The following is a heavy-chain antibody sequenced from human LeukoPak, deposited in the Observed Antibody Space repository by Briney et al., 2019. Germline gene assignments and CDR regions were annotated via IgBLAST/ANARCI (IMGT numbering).Heavy chain of an antibody. D-gene: IGHD6-13*01. J-gene: IGHJ3*02. CDR2: ISYDGSNK. V-gene: IGHV3-30*18. Sequence: GGSLRLSCAASGFTFSSYGMHWVRQAPGKGLEWVAVISYDGSNKYYADSVKGRFTISRGNSKNTLYLQMNSLRAEDTAVYYCAKAGIAAAGTSAFDIWGQGTMVTVSS. CDR3: AKAGIAAAGTSAFDI. CDR1: GFTFSSYG.